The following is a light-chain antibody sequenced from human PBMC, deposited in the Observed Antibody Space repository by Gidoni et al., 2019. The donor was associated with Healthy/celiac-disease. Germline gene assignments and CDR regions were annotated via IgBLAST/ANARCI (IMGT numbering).Light chain of an antibody. V-gene: IGLV3-1*01. CDR2: QDS. Sequence: SYELTQPPSVSVSPGQTASITCSGDKLGDKYARWYQQKPGQSPVLVIYQDSKRPSGIPERFSGSNSGSTATLTISGTQAMDEADYYCQAWDSSVVFGGGTKLTVL. CDR1: KLGDKY. J-gene: IGLJ2*01. CDR3: QAWDSSVV.